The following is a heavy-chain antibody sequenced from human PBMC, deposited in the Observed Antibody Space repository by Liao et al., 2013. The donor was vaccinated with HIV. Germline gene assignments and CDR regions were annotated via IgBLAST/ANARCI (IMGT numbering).Heavy chain of an antibody. V-gene: IGHV4-4*07. J-gene: IGHJ3*01. CDR2: IYASGDT. CDR1: GGSISNYY. D-gene: IGHD3-3*01. Sequence: QVQLRESGPGLVKPSETLSLTCTVSGGSISNYYWNWVRQPAGKGLEWIGRIYASGDTNYNPSLKSRITMSVDTSKNQFSLKLSSVTAADTAVYYCAARITISGVAIPHALDVWGQGTMVAVSS. CDR3: AARITISGVAIPHALDV.